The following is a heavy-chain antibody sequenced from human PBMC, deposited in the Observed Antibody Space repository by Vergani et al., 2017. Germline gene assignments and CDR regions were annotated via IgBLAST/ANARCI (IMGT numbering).Heavy chain of an antibody. CDR1: GGSFSGYY. J-gene: IGHJ4*02. V-gene: IGHV4-34*01. Sequence: QVQLQESGPGLVKPSETLSLTCAVYGGSFSGYYWSWIRQPPGKGLEWIGENNHSGSTNYNPSLKSRVTISVDTSKNQFTLKLRSVTAADTDVYYCARGRDDILTGPSTYDYGGQGTLVTVS. CDR2: NNHSGST. CDR3: ARGRDDILTGPSTYDY. D-gene: IGHD3-9*01.